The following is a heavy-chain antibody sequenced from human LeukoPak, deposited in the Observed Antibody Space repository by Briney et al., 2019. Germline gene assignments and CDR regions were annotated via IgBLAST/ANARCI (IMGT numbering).Heavy chain of an antibody. J-gene: IGHJ5*02. V-gene: IGHV4-61*05. CDR2: IYYSGST. Sequence: SETLSLTCTVSGGSISSSSYYWGWIRQPPGKGLEWIGYIYYSGSTNYNPSLKSRVTISVDTSKNQFSLKLSSVTAADTAVYYCARHAMIVQNWFDPWGQGTLVTVSS. CDR1: GGSISSSSYY. CDR3: ARHAMIVQNWFDP. D-gene: IGHD3-22*01.